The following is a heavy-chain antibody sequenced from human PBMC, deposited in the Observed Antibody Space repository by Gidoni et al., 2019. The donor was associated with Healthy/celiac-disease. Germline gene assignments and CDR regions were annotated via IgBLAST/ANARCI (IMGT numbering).Heavy chain of an antibody. CDR1: GFSLSTSGVG. J-gene: IGHJ5*02. V-gene: IGHV2-5*01. CDR3: AHTPGIAAFRNWFDP. D-gene: IGHD6-25*01. CDR2: IYWNDDK. Sequence: QITLKESGPTLVKPTQTLTLTCTFSGFSLSTSGVGVGWIRQPPGKALEWLALIYWNDDKRYSPSLKSRLTITKDTSKNQVVLTMTNMDPVDTATYYCAHTPGIAAFRNWFDPWGQGTLVTVSS.